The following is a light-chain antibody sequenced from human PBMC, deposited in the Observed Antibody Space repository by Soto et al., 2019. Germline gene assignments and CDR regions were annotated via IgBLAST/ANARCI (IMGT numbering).Light chain of an antibody. CDR2: LGS. CDR3: MPALQTPT. Sequence: IVMTQSPLSLPVTPGEPASISCRSSQSLLHSNGINYLDWYLQKPGQSPQLLIYLGSNRASGVPDRFSGSGTGTDFTLKISRVEAEDVGIYYCMPALQTPTFGGGTKVEIK. V-gene: IGKV2-28*01. J-gene: IGKJ4*01. CDR1: QSLLHSNGINY.